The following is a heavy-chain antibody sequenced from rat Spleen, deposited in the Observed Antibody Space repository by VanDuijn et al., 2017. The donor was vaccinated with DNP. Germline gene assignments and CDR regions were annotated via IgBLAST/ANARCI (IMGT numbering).Heavy chain of an antibody. CDR2: ISPSGSRP. Sequence: EVQLVESGGGLVQPGRSLRLSCAASGFTFSDYYMAWVRQAPKKGLEWVAAISPSGSRPYSPDSVKGRFTISRDTAKSSLYLQMNRLKSEDTATYYCKRGVYYGSSWAFDYWGHGVMVTVSS. V-gene: IGHV5-20*01. J-gene: IGHJ2*01. D-gene: IGHD1-6*01. CDR3: KRGVYYGSSWAFDY. CDR1: GFTFSDYY.